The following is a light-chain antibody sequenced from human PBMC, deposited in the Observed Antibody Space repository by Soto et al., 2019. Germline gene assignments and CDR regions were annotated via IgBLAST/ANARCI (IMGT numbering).Light chain of an antibody. CDR1: KIVCFSSYNKDF. CDR2: WAS. J-gene: IGKJ4*01. CDR3: QKYCSTPLT. V-gene: IGKV4-1*01. Sequence: TVMTQSPDSRPVPLRGSSTTNCNSGKIVCFSSYNKDFLAWYQQKPGQPPKLLIYWASTREAGVPDRFSGSGSGTDFTLTISSLQAEDVAVYYCQKYCSTPLTFGGGNKVDIK.